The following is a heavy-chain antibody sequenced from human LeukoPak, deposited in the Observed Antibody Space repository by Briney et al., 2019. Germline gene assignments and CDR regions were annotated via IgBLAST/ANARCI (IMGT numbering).Heavy chain of an antibody. CDR2: IDHSGST. CDR3: ARDLAMAEGSNWFDP. V-gene: IGHV4-4*02. D-gene: IGHD6-19*01. J-gene: IGHJ5*02. CDR1: GGSIINSNW. Sequence: SETLSLTCAVSGGSIINSNWWSWVRQPPGKGLEWIGEIDHSGSTSYNPSLKSRVTMSVDRSQNQFSLRLSTVTAADTAVYYCARDLAMAEGSNWFDPWGQGTLVTVSS.